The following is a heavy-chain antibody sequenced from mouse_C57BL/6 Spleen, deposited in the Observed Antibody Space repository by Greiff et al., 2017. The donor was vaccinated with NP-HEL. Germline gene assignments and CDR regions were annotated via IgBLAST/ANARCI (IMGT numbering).Heavy chain of an antibody. J-gene: IGHJ1*03. CDR2: ISSGSSTI. CDR3: AREGYYGSSHWYFDV. D-gene: IGHD1-1*01. CDR1: GFTFSDYG. V-gene: IGHV5-17*01. Sequence: EVQRVESGGGLVKPGGSLKLSCAASGFTFSDYGMHWVRQAPEKGLEWVAYISSGSSTIYYADTVKGRFTISRENAKNTLFLQMTSLRSEDTAMYYCAREGYYGSSHWYFDVWGTGTTVTVSS.